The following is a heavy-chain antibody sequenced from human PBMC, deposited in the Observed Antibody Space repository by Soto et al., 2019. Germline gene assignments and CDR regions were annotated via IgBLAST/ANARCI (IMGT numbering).Heavy chain of an antibody. Sequence: QVQLQESGPGLVKPSQTLSLTCTVSGGSISSGGYYWSWIRQHPGKGLEWIGYIYYSGSTYYNPSLKSRVTISVDTSKNQFSLKLSSVTAADTAVYYCARDIVVVPAATRHWFDPWGQGTLVTVSS. D-gene: IGHD2-2*01. CDR2: IYYSGST. CDR3: ARDIVVVPAATRHWFDP. J-gene: IGHJ5*02. V-gene: IGHV4-31*03. CDR1: GGSISSGGYY.